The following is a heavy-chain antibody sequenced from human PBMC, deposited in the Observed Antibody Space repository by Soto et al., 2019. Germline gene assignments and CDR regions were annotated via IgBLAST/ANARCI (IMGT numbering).Heavy chain of an antibody. D-gene: IGHD2-2*01. J-gene: IGHJ6*02. CDR3: ARDYVVVVPAAPRRYYYYCLDV. CDR1: GFTFSSYW. Sequence: GGSLRLSCAASGFTFSSYWMHWVRQAPGKGLVWVSRINSDGSRTSYADSVKGRFTISRVNAKNTLYLQMNRLMAEATAVYYCARDYVVVVPAAPRRYYYYCLDVWGQGTTVTVSS. CDR2: INSDGSRT. V-gene: IGHV3-74*01.